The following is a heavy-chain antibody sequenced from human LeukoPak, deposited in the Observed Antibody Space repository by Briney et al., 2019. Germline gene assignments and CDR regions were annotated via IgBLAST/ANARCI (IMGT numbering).Heavy chain of an antibody. CDR1: GDSISSSIYY. V-gene: IGHV4-39*02. CDR3: ARLGPGEIDYFDY. CDR2: IFHNGKT. Sequence: SETLSLTCTVSGDSISSSIYYWGWIRQPPGKGLEWIGSIFHNGKTYYSPSLRSRVTISVDTSKNNFSLKLSSVAAADTAVYYCARLGPGEIDYFDYWGQGTLVTVSS. J-gene: IGHJ4*02. D-gene: IGHD7-27*01.